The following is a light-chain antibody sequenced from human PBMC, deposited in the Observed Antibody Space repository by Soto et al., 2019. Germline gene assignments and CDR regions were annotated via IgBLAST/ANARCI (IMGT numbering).Light chain of an antibody. J-gene: IGKJ4*01. V-gene: IGKV3-11*01. CDR1: QSISTY. CDR2: DAS. Sequence: EIVLTQSPATLSLSPGERATLSCRASQSISTYLAWYQQKLGQAPRLLIFDASSRATGIPARFSGSGSGTDFTLTISSLEPEDFAVYYCQDRSHWPPPFGGGTTVEIK. CDR3: QDRSHWPPP.